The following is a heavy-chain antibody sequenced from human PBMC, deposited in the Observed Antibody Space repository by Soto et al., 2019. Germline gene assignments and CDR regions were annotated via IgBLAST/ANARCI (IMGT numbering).Heavy chain of an antibody. CDR2: IYSGGGT. V-gene: IGHV3-66*01. D-gene: IGHD1-26*01. Sequence: PRGSLRLSCAASGFTRRNNYMSWVRQAPGKGLEWVSVIYSGGGTYYADSVKGRFTISRDNSKNTLYLQMNSLRLEDTAVYYCARDLVGATTEYFQLWGQGTVGTVSS. J-gene: IGHJ1*01. CDR1: GFTRRNNY. CDR3: ARDLVGATTEYFQL.